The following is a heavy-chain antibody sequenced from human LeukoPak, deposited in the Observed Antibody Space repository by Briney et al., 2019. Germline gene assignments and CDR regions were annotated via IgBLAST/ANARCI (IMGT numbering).Heavy chain of an antibody. J-gene: IGHJ5*02. D-gene: IGHD1-26*01. CDR3: ARGIVGATWWFDP. CDR1: GFTFSSYG. Sequence: GGSLRLSCAASGFTFSSYGMNWVRQAPGKGLEWVSSISSSSSYIYYADSVKGRFTISRDNAKNSLYLQMNSLRAEDTAVYYCARGIVGATWWFDPWGQGTLVTVSS. V-gene: IGHV3-21*01. CDR2: ISSSSSYI.